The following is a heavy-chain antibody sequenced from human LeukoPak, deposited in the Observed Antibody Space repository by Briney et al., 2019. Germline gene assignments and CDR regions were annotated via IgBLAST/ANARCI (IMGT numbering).Heavy chain of an antibody. D-gene: IGHD2-2*01. Sequence: GGSLRLSCAASGFTFDDYTMHWVRQAPGKGLEWVSLISWDGGSTYYADSVKGRFIISRDNSKNSLYLQMNSLRTEDTALYYCAKGADIVVVPAALDVWGQGTLVTVSS. CDR2: ISWDGGST. J-gene: IGHJ4*02. CDR1: GFTFDDYT. CDR3: AKGADIVVVPAALDV. V-gene: IGHV3-43*01.